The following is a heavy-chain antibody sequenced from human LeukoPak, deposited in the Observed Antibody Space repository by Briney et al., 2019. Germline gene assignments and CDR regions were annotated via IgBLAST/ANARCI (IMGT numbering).Heavy chain of an antibody. D-gene: IGHD3-16*02. CDR3: ARARPDGSSYFDY. J-gene: IGHJ4*02. CDR1: GFTFSSHW. Sequence: PGGSLRLSCAASGFTFSSHWMHWVRQAPGKGPVWVSRIHRDGSTTNYADSVKGRFTISRDNTKSTLYLQMSSLRDEDTAIYYCARARPDGSSYFDYWGQGILVTVSS. V-gene: IGHV3-74*01. CDR2: IHRDGSTT.